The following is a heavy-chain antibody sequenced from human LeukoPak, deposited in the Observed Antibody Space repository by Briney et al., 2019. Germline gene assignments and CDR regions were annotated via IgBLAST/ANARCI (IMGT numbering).Heavy chain of an antibody. CDR1: GGSISSDTYH. CDR3: ARRRDNFDGFDI. Sequence: PSETLSLTCTGSGGSISSDTYHCDWIRQPPGKGLEWIGSLYYSGTTYYNPSLRSRVIMSVDTSKNQFSLKVRSATAADTAVYYCARRRDNFDGFDIWGQGTMVTVSS. V-gene: IGHV4-39*01. CDR2: LYYSGTT. D-gene: IGHD1-1*01. J-gene: IGHJ3*02.